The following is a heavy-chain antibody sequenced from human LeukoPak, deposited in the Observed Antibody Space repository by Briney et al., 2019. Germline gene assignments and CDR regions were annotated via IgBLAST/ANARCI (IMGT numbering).Heavy chain of an antibody. CDR2: INAGNGNT. D-gene: IGHD2-15*01. J-gene: IGHJ4*02. CDR1: GYTFTSYA. V-gene: IGHV1-3*01. Sequence: ASVKVSCKASGYTFTSYAMHWVRQAPGQRLEWMGWINAGNGNTKYSQKFQGRVTITRDTSASTAYMELSSLRSEDTAVYYCASTDCSGGSCYTIDYRGQGTLVTVSS. CDR3: ASTDCSGGSCYTIDY.